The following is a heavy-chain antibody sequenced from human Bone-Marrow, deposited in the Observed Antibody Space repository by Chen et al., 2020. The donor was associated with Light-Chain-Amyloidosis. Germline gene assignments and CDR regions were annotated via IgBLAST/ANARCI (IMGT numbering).Heavy chain of an antibody. CDR3: ATRTQQLISDAFDI. D-gene: IGHD1-7*01. CDR2: IWPGDTDT. Sequence: EVQLVQSGAEIKKAGESLRISCKASGYSFRNYWIGWVRQMPGKGLEWMGIIWPGDTDTRYSPSFRGQVTISVATSITTAYLQWNSLKASDTAVYYCATRTQQLISDAFDIWGRGTLVTVSS. J-gene: IGHJ3*02. CDR1: GYSFRNYW. V-gene: IGHV5-51*03.